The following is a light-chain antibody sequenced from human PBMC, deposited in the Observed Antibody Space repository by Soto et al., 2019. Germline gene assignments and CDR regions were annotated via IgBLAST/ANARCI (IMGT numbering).Light chain of an antibody. CDR1: QSVSSN. Sequence: EIVMTQSPATLSVSPGERATLSCRASQSVSSNLAWYQQKPGQAPRLLIYGASTRATGVPARFSGSGSGTEFTLTISSLQSEDFAVYYCQQYNNWLGVGPGTKVDIK. V-gene: IGKV3-15*01. CDR3: QQYNNWLG. J-gene: IGKJ3*01. CDR2: GAS.